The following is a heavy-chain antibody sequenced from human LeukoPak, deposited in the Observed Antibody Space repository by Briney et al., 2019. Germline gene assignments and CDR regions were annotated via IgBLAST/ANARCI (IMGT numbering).Heavy chain of an antibody. CDR3: ARGSRRLADFHY. CDR1: GGSISSSNYY. D-gene: IGHD1-26*01. V-gene: IGHV4-39*01. Sequence: SETLSLTCTVFGGSISSSNYYWGWIRQPPGKGLEWIGTISYSGSTYYNPSLQSRVTISVDTSKNQFSMELSSVTAADTAVYYCARGSRRLADFHYWGQGTMVTVSS. J-gene: IGHJ4*02. CDR2: ISYSGST.